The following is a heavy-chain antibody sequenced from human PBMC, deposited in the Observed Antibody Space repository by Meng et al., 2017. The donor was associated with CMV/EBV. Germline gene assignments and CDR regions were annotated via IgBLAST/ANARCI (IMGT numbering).Heavy chain of an antibody. CDR2: ISSSGSTI. V-gene: IGHV3-11*01. D-gene: IGHD2-15*01. CDR3: ASIQWSRVY. Sequence: GESLKISCAASGFTFSDYYMSWIRQAPGKGLEWVSYISSSGSTIYYADSVKGRFTISRDNAKNSLYLQTNSLRAEDTAVYYCASIQWSRVYWGQGTLVTVSS. CDR1: GFTFSDYY. J-gene: IGHJ4*02.